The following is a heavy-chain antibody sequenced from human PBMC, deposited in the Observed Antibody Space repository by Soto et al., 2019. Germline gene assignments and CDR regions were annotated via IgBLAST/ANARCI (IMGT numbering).Heavy chain of an antibody. J-gene: IGHJ4*02. CDR1: GGTFSSYA. CDR2: INAGNGNT. V-gene: IGHV1-3*01. Sequence: ASVKVSCKASGGTFSSYAISWVRQAPGQGLEWMGGINAGNGNTKYSQKFQGRVTITRDTSASTAYMELSSPRSEDTAVYYCASSPSYGSGSYGGFDYWGQGTLVTVSS. CDR3: ASSPSYGSGSYGGFDY. D-gene: IGHD3-10*01.